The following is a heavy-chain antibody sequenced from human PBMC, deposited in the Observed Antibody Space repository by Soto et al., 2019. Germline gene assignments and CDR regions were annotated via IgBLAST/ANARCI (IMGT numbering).Heavy chain of an antibody. J-gene: IGHJ3*02. CDR3: AGQRVNGSGDPNDALDI. CDR1: GFSVSDNY. CDR2: LYAGGAT. D-gene: IGHD4-17*01. Sequence: EVQLVESGGGLIQPGGSLRLSCAASGFSVSDNYMNWVRQAPGKGLQWVSLLYAGGATFYAASVKGRFTISRDSSKTILYLQMDSLRAEDTAVYYCAGQRVNGSGDPNDALDIWGQGTVVSVSS. V-gene: IGHV3-53*01.